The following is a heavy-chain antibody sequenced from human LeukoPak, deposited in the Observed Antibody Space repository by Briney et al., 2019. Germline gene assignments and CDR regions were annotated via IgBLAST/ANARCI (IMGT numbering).Heavy chain of an antibody. CDR2: ILHSGST. V-gene: IGHV4-4*02. D-gene: IGHD4-23*01. CDR3: LYGGNSGDWVY. Sequence: KPSETLSLTCAVSGGSISSYNWWSWVRQSPGQGLEWIGEILHSGSTNYNPSLKSRVTMSVDKSKNQFSLKLNSVAAADTAVYYCLYGGNSGDWVYWGQGTLVTVSS. J-gene: IGHJ4*02. CDR1: GGSISSYNW.